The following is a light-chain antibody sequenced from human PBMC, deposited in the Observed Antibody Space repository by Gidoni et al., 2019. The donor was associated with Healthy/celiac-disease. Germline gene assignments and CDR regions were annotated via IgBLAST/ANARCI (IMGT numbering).Light chain of an antibody. J-gene: IGKJ4*01. V-gene: IGKV2-30*01. Sequence: DVEMTHSPLFPPFTLGQPASISCRSSQSLVYSDGSTYLNWFQQRPSQSPRRLIYKVSNRNSVIQDRFSCSGSGTDITLKISRVKAEDVGVYYYMQGTHWPPPALTFGGGTKVETK. CDR2: KVS. CDR3: MQGTHWPPPALT. CDR1: QSLVYSDGSTY.